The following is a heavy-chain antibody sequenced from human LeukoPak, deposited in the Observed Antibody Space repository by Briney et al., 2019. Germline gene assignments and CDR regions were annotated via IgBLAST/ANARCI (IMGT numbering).Heavy chain of an antibody. D-gene: IGHD5-18*01. V-gene: IGHV3-23*01. J-gene: IGHJ1*01. CDR3: AKVGYTYGYRTPPEYFQH. Sequence: PGGSLRLSCGASGFTFSSHAMSWVRQAPGKGLEWVSFIRGSGASTYYADSVKGRFTISRDNSKNTLYLQMNSLRAEDTAVYYCAKVGYTYGYRTPPEYFQHWGQGTLVTVSS. CDR2: IRGSGAST. CDR1: GFTFSSHA.